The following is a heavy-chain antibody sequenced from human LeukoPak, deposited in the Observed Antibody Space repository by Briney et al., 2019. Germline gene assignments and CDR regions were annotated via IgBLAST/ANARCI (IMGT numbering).Heavy chain of an antibody. J-gene: IGHJ4*02. CDR3: ARESEYQLGHDY. D-gene: IGHD2-2*01. Sequence: ASVKVSCKASGGTFSSYAISWVRQAPGQGLEWMGGIIPIFGTANYAQKFQGRVTITADESTSTAYMELSGLRSEDTAVYYCARESEYQLGHDYWGQGTLVTVSS. CDR2: IIPIFGTA. CDR1: GGTFSSYA. V-gene: IGHV1-69*13.